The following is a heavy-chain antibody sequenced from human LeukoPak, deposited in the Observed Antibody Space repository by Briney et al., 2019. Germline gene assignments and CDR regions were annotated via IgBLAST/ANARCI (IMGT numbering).Heavy chain of an antibody. CDR2: IYYSGST. CDR1: GGSISSYY. V-gene: IGHV4-59*01. D-gene: IGHD6-13*01. J-gene: IGHJ3*02. Sequence: SSETLSLTCTVSGGSISSYYWSWIRQPPGKGLEWIGYIYYSGSTNYNPSLKSRVTISVDTSKNQFSLKLSSVTAADTAVYYCARDRPAGTYAFDIWGQGTMVTVSS. CDR3: ARDRPAGTYAFDI.